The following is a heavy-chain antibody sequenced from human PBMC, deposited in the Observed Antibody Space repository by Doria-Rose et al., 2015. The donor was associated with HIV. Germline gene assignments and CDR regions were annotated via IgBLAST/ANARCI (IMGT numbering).Heavy chain of an antibody. CDR1: GYTFGDHA. CDR3: ARVGWELLYFFDY. D-gene: IGHD1-26*01. Sequence: LVQPGRSLGLSCAASGYTFGDHAMSWFRQASGKGLEWIGFIRSKAYGGTKEYAASVKGRGTISRDDSKSIAYLQLNSLKTEDTAVYFCARVGWELLYFFDYWGQGTLVTVSS. V-gene: IGHV3-49*03. CDR2: IRSKAYGGTK. J-gene: IGHJ4*02.